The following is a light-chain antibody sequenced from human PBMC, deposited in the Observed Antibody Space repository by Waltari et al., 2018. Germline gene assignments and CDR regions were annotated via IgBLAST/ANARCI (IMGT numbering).Light chain of an antibody. CDR3: QQGSILPLT. V-gene: IGKV3-11*01. J-gene: IGKJ4*01. CDR1: ESVSNY. Sequence: EVVLTQSPVTLSLAAGERATLSCRASESVSNYLAWYQQKPGQSPRLIIFDTSKRATGIPARFSGSGYGTDFTLTINNQEAEDFALYYCQQGSILPLTFGGGTKVEI. CDR2: DTS.